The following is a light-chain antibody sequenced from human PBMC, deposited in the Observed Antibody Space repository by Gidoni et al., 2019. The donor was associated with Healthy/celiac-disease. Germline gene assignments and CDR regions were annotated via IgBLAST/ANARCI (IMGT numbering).Light chain of an antibody. CDR3: QQRSNWPGT. CDR1: QSVSSY. CDR2: DAS. V-gene: IGKV3-11*01. J-gene: IGKJ1*01. Sequence: EIVLTQSPAPLSLSPGERATLSCRASQSVSSYLAWYQQKPGQAPRLLIYDASNRATGIPARFSGSGSGTDFTLTISSLEPEDFAVYYCQQRSNWPGTFXQXTKVEIK.